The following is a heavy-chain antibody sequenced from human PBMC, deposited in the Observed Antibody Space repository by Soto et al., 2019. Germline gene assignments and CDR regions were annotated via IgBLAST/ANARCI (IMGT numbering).Heavy chain of an antibody. V-gene: IGHV3-7*03. J-gene: IGHJ6*02. CDR3: ARDRESYQLLSTLGYGMDV. Sequence: GGSLRLSCAASGFTLSSYWMSWVRQAPGKGLEWVANIKQDGSEKYYVDSVKGRFTISRDNAKNSLYLQMNSLRAEDTAVYYCARDRESYQLLSTLGYGMDVWGQGTTVTVSS. CDR2: IKQDGSEK. D-gene: IGHD2-2*01. CDR1: GFTLSSYW.